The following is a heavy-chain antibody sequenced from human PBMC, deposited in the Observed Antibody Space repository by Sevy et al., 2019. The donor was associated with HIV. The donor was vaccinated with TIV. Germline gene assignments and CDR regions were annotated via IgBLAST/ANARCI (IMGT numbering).Heavy chain of an antibody. Sequence: GGSLRLSCAASGFTFSNYWMSWVRQAPGKGLEWVAHKKRDGSEKYYVDSVKGRFSISRDNPKNSLYLQMNSLRAEDTAVYYCARDCSSTTCLWGLDVWGQGTTVTVS. CDR3: ARDCSSTTCLWGLDV. CDR1: GFTFSNYW. CDR2: KKRDGSEK. V-gene: IGHV3-7*03. J-gene: IGHJ6*02. D-gene: IGHD2-2*01.